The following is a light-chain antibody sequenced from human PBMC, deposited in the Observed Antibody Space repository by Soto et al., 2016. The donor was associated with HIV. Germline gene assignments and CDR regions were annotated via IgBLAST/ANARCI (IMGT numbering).Light chain of an antibody. J-gene: IGKJ1*01. V-gene: IGKV1-5*03. CDR1: QSISSW. Sequence: DIQMTQSPSTLSASVGDRVTITCRASQSISSWVAWYQQKPGKAPNLLIYKASNLENGVPSRFSGGGSGTEFTLTISSLQPDDFATYYCQQYQTEEGTFGQGTTVEXK. CDR3: QQYQTEEGT. CDR2: KAS.